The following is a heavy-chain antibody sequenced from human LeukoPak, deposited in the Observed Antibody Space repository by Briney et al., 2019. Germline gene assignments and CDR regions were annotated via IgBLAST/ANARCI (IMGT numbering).Heavy chain of an antibody. J-gene: IGHJ4*02. CDR3: ARYGCGSTSCYLDY. CDR1: GYTFTSYY. V-gene: IGHV1-46*01. Sequence: ASVKVSCKASGYTFTSYYMHWVRQAPGQGLEWMGIINPSGGSTSYAQKFQGRVTMTRDTSISTAYMELSRLRSDDTAVYYCARYGCGSTSCYLDYWGQGTLVTVSS. CDR2: INPSGGST. D-gene: IGHD2-2*01.